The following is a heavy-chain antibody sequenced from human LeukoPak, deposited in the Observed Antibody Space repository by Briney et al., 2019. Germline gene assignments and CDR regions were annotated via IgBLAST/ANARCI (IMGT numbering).Heavy chain of an antibody. CDR3: ARDHVGVTYEYYHYYMDV. V-gene: IGHV4-61*02. Sequence: ASQTLSLTCTVSGGSISSGSYYWSWIRQPAGKGLEWIGRIYTSGSDNWNPSLKNRLTISMDTSKNQFSLNLSSVTAADTAVYYCARDHVGVTYEYYHYYMDVWGKGTTVTVSS. J-gene: IGHJ6*03. CDR1: GGSISSGSYY. CDR2: IYTSGSD. D-gene: IGHD1-26*01.